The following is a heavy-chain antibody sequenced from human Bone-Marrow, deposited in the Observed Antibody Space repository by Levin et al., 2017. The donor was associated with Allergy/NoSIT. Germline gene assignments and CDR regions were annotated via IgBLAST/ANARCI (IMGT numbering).Heavy chain of an antibody. CDR2: INHSGST. Sequence: SETLSLTCAVYGGSFSGYYWSWIRQPPGKGLEWIGEINHSGSTNYNPSLKSRVTISVDTSKNQFSLKLSSVTAADTAVYYCARRIRRPITIFGVAPRGYFDYWGQGTLVTVSS. D-gene: IGHD3-3*01. V-gene: IGHV4-34*01. CDR3: ARRIRRPITIFGVAPRGYFDY. CDR1: GGSFSGYY. J-gene: IGHJ4*02.